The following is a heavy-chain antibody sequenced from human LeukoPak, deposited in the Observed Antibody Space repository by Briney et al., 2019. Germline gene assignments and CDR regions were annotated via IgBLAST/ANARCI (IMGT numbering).Heavy chain of an antibody. D-gene: IGHD2-2*02. CDR1: GGSFSGYY. CDR3: ASVNCSSTSCYTSVGFDY. CDR2: INHSGST. Sequence: SETLSLTCAVYGGSFSGYYWSWIRQPPGKGLEWIGEINHSGSTNYNPSPKSRVTISVDTSKNQFSLKLSSVTAADTAVYYCASVNCSSTSCYTSVGFDYWGQGTLVTVSS. V-gene: IGHV4-34*01. J-gene: IGHJ4*02.